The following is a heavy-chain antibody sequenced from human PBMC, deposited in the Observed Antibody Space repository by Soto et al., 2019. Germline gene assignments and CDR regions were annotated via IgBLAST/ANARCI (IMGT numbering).Heavy chain of an antibody. CDR2: INPGDGST. CDR1: GYTFAMHY. V-gene: IGHV1-46*01. J-gene: IGHJ4*02. D-gene: IGHD2-15*01. Sequence: QVQLVQSGAEVKKPGASVKISCKTSGYTFAMHYIHWVRQVPGQGLEWMGMINPGDGSTSYVQKFQGRVTMTRDTSATTVFLNMSRLTSHDTAVFYCAREDGGGGRRHDFWGQGTLVTVSS. CDR3: AREDGGGGRRHDF.